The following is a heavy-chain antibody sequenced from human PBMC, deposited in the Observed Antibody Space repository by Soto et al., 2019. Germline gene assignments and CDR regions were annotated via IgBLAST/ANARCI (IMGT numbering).Heavy chain of an antibody. D-gene: IGHD4-17*01. Sequence: EVQLVESGGGLVQPGGSLRLSCAASGFTFSSYSMNWVRQAPGKGLEWVSYISSSSSTIYYADSVKGRFTISRDNAKKSLYLQMNSLRAEDTAVYYCARTRTTVTNPRNDAFDIWGQGTMVTVSS. CDR1: GFTFSSYS. CDR2: ISSSSSTI. J-gene: IGHJ3*02. CDR3: ARTRTTVTNPRNDAFDI. V-gene: IGHV3-48*01.